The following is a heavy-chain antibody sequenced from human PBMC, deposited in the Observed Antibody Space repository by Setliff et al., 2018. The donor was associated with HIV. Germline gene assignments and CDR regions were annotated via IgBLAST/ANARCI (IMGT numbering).Heavy chain of an antibody. CDR2: IHSSGST. D-gene: IGHD2-21*02. CDR1: GGSVNDFY. CDR3: ATLDHSGGNFLAY. V-gene: IGHV4-4*09. J-gene: IGHJ4*02. Sequence: TETLSLTCTVSGGSVNDFYCNWIRQPPGKGPEWIGYIHSSGSTIYNPSLKSRITISLDTSKEQFSLELSSATAADTAVYYCATLDHSGGNFLAYWGQGSLVTVSS.